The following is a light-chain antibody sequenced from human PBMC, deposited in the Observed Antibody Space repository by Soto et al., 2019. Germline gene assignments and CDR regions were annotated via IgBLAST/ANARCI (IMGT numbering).Light chain of an antibody. V-gene: IGKV1-8*01. Sequence: AIRMTQSPSSFSASTGXRVXITCRASXGISSYLAWYQQKPGKAPKLLIYAASTLQSGVPSRFSGSGSGTDFTLTISCLQSEDFATYYCQQYYSYPQTFGQGTKLEIK. CDR3: QQYYSYPQT. J-gene: IGKJ2*01. CDR2: AAS. CDR1: XGISSY.